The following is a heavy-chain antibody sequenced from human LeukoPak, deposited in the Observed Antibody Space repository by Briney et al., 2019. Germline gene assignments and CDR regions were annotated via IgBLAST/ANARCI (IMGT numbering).Heavy chain of an antibody. J-gene: IGHJ4*02. V-gene: IGHV4-34*01. CDR3: ARMTTGHDY. CDR1: GTSFSSYY. Sequence: PSETLSLTCGVSGTSFSSYYWSWIRQTPGKGLEWIGEVNHSGYTNMNPSLKSRVTISVDTSKNQFSLRMSTVTAAGTAVYFCARMTTGHDYWGQGTLVTVSS. D-gene: IGHD4-17*01. CDR2: VNHSGYT.